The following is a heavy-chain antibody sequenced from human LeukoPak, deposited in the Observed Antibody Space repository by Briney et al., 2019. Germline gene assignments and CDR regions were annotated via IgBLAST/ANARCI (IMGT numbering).Heavy chain of an antibody. CDR1: GFTFSSYA. Sequence: GGSLRLSCAPSGFTFSSYAMHWGRQAPGKGREWVAVISYGGSNKYYADSVKGRFTISRDNSKNTLYLQMNSLRAEDTAVYYCAREPKKQWLVRYYYYGMDVWGQGTTVTVSS. V-gene: IGHV3-30*04. CDR2: ISYGGSNK. CDR3: AREPKKQWLVRYYYYGMDV. D-gene: IGHD6-19*01. J-gene: IGHJ6*02.